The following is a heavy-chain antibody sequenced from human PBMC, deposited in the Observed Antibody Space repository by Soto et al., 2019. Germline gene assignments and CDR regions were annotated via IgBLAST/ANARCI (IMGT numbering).Heavy chain of an antibody. CDR3: VHDRGPFGDGRERGDY. CDR2: ISYDGINK. J-gene: IGHJ4*02. Sequence: QVHLVESGGGVVQPGRSLRLSCAASGFIFSSCGMHWVRQAPGKGLEWVAVISYDGINKYYGDSVKGRFAISRDNSKNTLYLQMNILSADDTAVYYCVHDRGPFGDGRERGDYWGQGTLVAVSS. CDR1: GFIFSSCG. D-gene: IGHD3-16*01. V-gene: IGHV3-30*18.